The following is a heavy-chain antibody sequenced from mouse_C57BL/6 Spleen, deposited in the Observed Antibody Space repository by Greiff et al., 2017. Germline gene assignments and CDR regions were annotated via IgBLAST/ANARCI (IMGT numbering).Heavy chain of an antibody. Sequence: QVHVKQPGAELVKPGASVKLSCKASGYTFTSYWMHWVKQRPGRGLEWIGRIDPNSGGTKYNEKFKSKATLTVDKPSSTAYMQLSSLTSEDSAVYYCARPGSSYNYYAMDYWGQGTSVTVSS. V-gene: IGHV1-72*01. CDR3: ARPGSSYNYYAMDY. CDR2: IDPNSGGT. J-gene: IGHJ4*01. CDR1: GYTFTSYW. D-gene: IGHD1-1*01.